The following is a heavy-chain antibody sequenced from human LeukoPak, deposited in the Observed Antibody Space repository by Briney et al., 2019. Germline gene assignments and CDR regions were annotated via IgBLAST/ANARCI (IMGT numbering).Heavy chain of an antibody. J-gene: IGHJ6*02. CDR2: ISGSGIST. D-gene: IGHD3-10*01. CDR1: GFNFDDYA. CDR3: AKGERKTMLRGVPYGMDV. Sequence: PGGSLRLSCAASGFNFDDYAMTWVRQAPGKGLEWVSGISGSGISTYYADSVKGRFTISRDNSKNTLFLQMDSLRAEDTAVYYCAKGERKTMLRGVPYGMDVWGQGTTVTVSS. V-gene: IGHV3-23*01.